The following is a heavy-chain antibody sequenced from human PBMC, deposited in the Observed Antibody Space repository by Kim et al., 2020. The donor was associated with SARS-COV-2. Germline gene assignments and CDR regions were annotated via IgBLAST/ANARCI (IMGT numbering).Heavy chain of an antibody. CDR1: GFTFSSYW. CDR3: ARGKAFWSGYYSNNYFDY. Sequence: GGSLRLSCAASGFTFSSYWMSWVRQAPGKGLEWVANIKQDGSEKYYVDSVKGRFTISRDNAKNSLYLQMNSLRAEDTAVYYCARGKAFWSGYYSNNYFDYWGQRGMVSDSP. J-gene: IGHJ4*02. V-gene: IGHV3-7*01. D-gene: IGHD3-3*01. CDR2: IKQDGSEK.